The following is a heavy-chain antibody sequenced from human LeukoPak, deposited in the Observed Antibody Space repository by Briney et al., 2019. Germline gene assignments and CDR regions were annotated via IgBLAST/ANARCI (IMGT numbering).Heavy chain of an antibody. CDR3: AKDVRGSLTLGWFDP. Sequence: PGGSLRLSCAASGFTFDDYAMHWVRQAPGKGLEWVSGISWNSGSIGYADSVKGRFTISRDNAKNSLYLQMNSLRAEDTALYYCAKDVRGSLTLGWFDPWGQGTLVTVSS. CDR2: ISWNSGSI. V-gene: IGHV3-9*01. CDR1: GFTFDDYA. J-gene: IGHJ5*02. D-gene: IGHD1-26*01.